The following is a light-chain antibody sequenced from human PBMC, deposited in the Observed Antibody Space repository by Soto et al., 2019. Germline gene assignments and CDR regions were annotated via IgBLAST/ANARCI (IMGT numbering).Light chain of an antibody. CDR2: GAS. CDR1: QSVSSRN. V-gene: IGKV3D-15*01. J-gene: IGKJ4*01. CDR3: QQYNNWPLT. Sequence: PGERATLSCRASQSVSSRNFVWYQQKLGQAPRLLIYGASSRATGIPDRFSGSGSGTDFTLTISSLQSEDFAVYYCQQYNNWPLTFGGGTKVDIK.